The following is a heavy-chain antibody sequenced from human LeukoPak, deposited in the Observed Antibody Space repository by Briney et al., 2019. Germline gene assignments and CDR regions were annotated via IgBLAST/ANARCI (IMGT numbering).Heavy chain of an antibody. CDR1: GFTFSSYA. CDR2: ISGSGDTI. V-gene: IGHV3-23*01. J-gene: IGHJ4*02. Sequence: PGGSLRLSCAASGFTFSSYAMSWVRQAPGKGLEWVSVISGSGDTIYYADSVKGRFTISRDNSKNTLYLQMNSLRAEDTAVYYCAKPPGCQLLYSYLDSWGQGTLATVSS. CDR3: AKPPGCQLLYSYLDS. D-gene: IGHD2-2*02.